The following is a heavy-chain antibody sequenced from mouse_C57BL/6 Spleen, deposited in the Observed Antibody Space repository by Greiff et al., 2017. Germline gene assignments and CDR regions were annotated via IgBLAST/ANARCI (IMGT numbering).Heavy chain of an antibody. CDR1: GYAFSSSW. D-gene: IGHD2-9*01. V-gene: IGHV1-82*01. Sequence: VQLQQSGPELVKPGASVKISCKASGYAFSSSWMNWVKQRPGKGLEWIGRIYPGDGDTNYNGKFKGKATLTADKSSSTAYMQLSSLTSEDSAVYCCARSKGPTMVTTAYFDYWGQGTTLTVSS. CDR2: IYPGDGDT. J-gene: IGHJ2*01. CDR3: ARSKGPTMVTTAYFDY.